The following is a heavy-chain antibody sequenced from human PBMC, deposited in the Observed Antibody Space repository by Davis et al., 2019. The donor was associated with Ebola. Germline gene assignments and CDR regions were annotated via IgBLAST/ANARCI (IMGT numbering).Heavy chain of an antibody. V-gene: IGHV4-59*12. CDR2: IYYSGST. CDR1: GGSISSYY. J-gene: IGHJ4*02. D-gene: IGHD5-18*01. Sequence: SETLSLTCTVSGGSISSYYWSWIRQPPGKGLEWIGYIYYSGSTNYNPSLKSRVTISVDTSKNQFSLTLSSVTAADTAVYYCATYTALVGFDSWGQGILVTVSS. CDR3: ATYTALVGFDS.